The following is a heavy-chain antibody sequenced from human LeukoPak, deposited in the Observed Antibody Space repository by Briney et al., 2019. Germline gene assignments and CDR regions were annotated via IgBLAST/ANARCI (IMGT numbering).Heavy chain of an antibody. CDR1: GGSISSYY. Sequence: SETLSLTCTVSGGSISSYYWSWIRQPPGKGLEWIGNIYDSGSTNYNPSLKSRLTISVDTSKNQCSLKLSSVTAADTAVYYCARQSISGSSLSYFDCWGQGTLVTVSS. V-gene: IGHV4-59*01. CDR3: ARQSISGSSLSYFDC. CDR2: IYDSGST. J-gene: IGHJ4*02. D-gene: IGHD3-22*01.